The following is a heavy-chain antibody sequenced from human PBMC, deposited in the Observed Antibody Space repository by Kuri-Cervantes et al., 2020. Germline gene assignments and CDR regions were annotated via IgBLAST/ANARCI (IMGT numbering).Heavy chain of an antibody. CDR1: GFTFSSYA. CDR2: ISYDGSNK. J-gene: IGHJ5*02. Sequence: GGSLRLSCAASGFTFSSYAMHWVRQAPGKGLEWVAVISYDGSNKYYADSVKGRFTISRDNSKHTLYLQMNSLSAEDTAVYYCARESAVEGKPIGPALYNWFDPWGQGTLVTGLL. CDR3: ARESAVEGKPIGPALYNWFDP. D-gene: IGHD6-25*01. V-gene: IGHV3-30-3*01.